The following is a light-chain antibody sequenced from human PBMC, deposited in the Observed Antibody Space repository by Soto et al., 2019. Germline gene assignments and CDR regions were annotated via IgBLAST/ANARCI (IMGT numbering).Light chain of an antibody. CDR1: SSDVGGYNF. V-gene: IGLV2-14*03. J-gene: IGLJ2*01. Sequence: QSVLTQPASVSGSPGQSITITCTGTSSDVGGYNFVSWYQQHPGKAPKLMIYDVSDRPSGVSNRFSGSKSGNTASLTISGLQDEDEADYYCSSYTSSGTHVVFGGGTKLTVL. CDR3: SSYTSSGTHVV. CDR2: DVS.